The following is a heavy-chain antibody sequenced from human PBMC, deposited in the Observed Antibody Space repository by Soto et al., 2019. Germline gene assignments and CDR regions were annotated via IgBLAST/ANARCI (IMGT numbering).Heavy chain of an antibody. J-gene: IGHJ5*02. V-gene: IGHV4-31*11. Sequence: SETLSLTCAVSGGSITRGAYYWTLIRLHQGKGLEWIAYIHYSGSTYYNQSLNSRVTISVDTSNNQFSLKLSSVTAADKAVYYCARYYFDSSGDSNWFDPWGQGTLVTVSS. CDR2: IHYSGST. D-gene: IGHD3-22*01. CDR3: ARYYFDSSGDSNWFDP. CDR1: GGSITRGAYY.